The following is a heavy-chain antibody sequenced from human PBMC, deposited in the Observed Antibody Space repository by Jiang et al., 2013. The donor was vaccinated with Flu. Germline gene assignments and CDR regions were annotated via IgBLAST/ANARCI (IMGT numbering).Heavy chain of an antibody. V-gene: IGHV4-30-2*01. Sequence: GPGLVKPSQTLSLTCAVSGGSISSGGYSWSWIRQPPGKGLEWIGYIYHSGSTYYNPSLKSRVTISVDRSKNQFSLKLSSVTAADTAVYYCARVGGLWFGEGHYGMDVWGQGTTVTVSS. CDR1: GGSISSGGYS. CDR3: ARVGGLWFGEGHYGMDV. J-gene: IGHJ6*02. D-gene: IGHD3-10*01. CDR2: IYHSGST.